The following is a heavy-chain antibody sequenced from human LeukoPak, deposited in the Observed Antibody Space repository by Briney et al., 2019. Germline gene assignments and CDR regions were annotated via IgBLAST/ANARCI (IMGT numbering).Heavy chain of an antibody. J-gene: IGHJ4*02. D-gene: IGHD3-3*01. V-gene: IGHV1-18*01. CDR2: ISAYNGNT. CDR3: ARDVYDFWSGYYSLDGSVDY. CDR1: GYTFTSYG. Sequence: ASVKVSCKASGYTFTSYGISWVRQAPGQGLEWMGWISAYNGNTNYAQKLQGRVTMTTDTSTSTAYMELRSLRSDDTAVYYCARDVYDFWSGYYSLDGSVDYRGQGTLVTVSS.